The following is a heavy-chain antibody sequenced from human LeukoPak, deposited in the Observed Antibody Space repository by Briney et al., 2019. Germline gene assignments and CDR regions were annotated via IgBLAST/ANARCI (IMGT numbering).Heavy chain of an antibody. CDR1: GFTFSNYP. J-gene: IGHJ6*02. D-gene: IGHD3-10*01. CDR3: ARDLSYYYGSGKGMDV. V-gene: IGHV3-21*01. CDR2: ISSSSSYI. Sequence: GSLRLSCAASGFTFSNYPMNWVRQAPGKGLEWVSSISSSSSYIYYADSVKGRFTISRDNAKNSLYLQMNSLRAEDTAVYYCARDLSYYYGSGKGMDVWGQGTTVTVSS.